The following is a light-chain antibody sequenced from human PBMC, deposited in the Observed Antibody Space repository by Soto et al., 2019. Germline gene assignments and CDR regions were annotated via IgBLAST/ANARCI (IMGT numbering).Light chain of an antibody. CDR3: QQYNNWPPIT. J-gene: IGKJ5*01. V-gene: IGKV3D-15*01. Sequence: EVVLTQSPGTLSLSPGERATLSCRASQSVSSSYLAWYQQKPGQAPRLLISDASDRAAGVPVRFSGSGSGTEFTLTISSLQSEDFAVYYCQQYNNWPPITFGQGTRLEIK. CDR2: DAS. CDR1: QSVSSSY.